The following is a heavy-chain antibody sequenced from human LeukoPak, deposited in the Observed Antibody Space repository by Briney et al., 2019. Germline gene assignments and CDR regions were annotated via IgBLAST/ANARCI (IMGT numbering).Heavy chain of an antibody. V-gene: IGHV4-4*07. CDR1: GRSISTFY. D-gene: IGHD6-13*01. Sequence: PSEALSLTCTVSGRSISTFYWSWIRQPAGKGLEWIGRIFTSGSTNYNPSLKSRLTMSVDTSKNQFSLKLTSVTAADTAVYYCARDGEVDGQQLVRGIEVYYYYMDVWGKGTTVTVSS. J-gene: IGHJ6*03. CDR3: ARDGEVDGQQLVRGIEVYYYYMDV. CDR2: IFTSGST.